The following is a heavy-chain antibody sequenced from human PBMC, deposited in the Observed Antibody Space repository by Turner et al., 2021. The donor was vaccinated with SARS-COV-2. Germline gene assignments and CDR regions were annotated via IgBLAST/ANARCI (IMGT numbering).Heavy chain of an antibody. Sequence: EVQLVESGGGLVKPGGSLRLSCAASGFTFSPYSMNWVRQAPGKGLEWVSSISSSSSYIYYANSVKGRLTISRDNAKNSLYLQMNSLRAEDTAVYYCARARWHYYDSSGYYPDAFDIWGQGTMVTVSS. J-gene: IGHJ3*02. CDR3: ARARWHYYDSSGYYPDAFDI. V-gene: IGHV3-21*01. CDR1: GFTFSPYS. CDR2: ISSSSSYI. D-gene: IGHD3-22*01.